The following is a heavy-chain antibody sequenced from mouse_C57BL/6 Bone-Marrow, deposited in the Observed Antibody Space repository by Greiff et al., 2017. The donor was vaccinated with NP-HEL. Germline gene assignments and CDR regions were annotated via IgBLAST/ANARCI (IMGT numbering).Heavy chain of an antibody. CDR3: TRFQDWYFDV. V-gene: IGHV1-15*01. J-gene: IGHJ1*03. CDR2: IDPETGGT. Sequence: QVQLQQSGAELVRPGASVTLSCKASGYTFTDYEMHWVKQTPVHGLEWIGAIDPETGGTAYNQKFKGKAILTADKSSSTAYMELRSLTSEDSAVYYCTRFQDWYFDVWGTGTTVTVSS. CDR1: GYTFTDYE.